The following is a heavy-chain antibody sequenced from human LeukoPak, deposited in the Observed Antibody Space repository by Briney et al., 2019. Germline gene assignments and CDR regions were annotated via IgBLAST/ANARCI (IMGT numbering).Heavy chain of an antibody. D-gene: IGHD2-2*01. CDR2: IIPIFGTA. J-gene: IGHJ6*03. CDR1: GGTFSSYA. Sequence: SVKVSSKASGGTFSSYAISWVRQAPGQGLEWMGGIIPIFGTANYAQKFQGRVTITTDESTSTAYMELSSLRSEDTAVYYCAKCRLGYYYMDVWGKGTTVTVSS. V-gene: IGHV1-69*05. CDR3: AKCRLGYYYMDV.